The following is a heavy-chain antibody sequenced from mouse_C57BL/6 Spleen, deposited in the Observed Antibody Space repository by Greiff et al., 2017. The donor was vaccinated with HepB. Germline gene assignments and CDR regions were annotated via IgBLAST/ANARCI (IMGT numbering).Heavy chain of an antibody. CDR3: ARSRYYSNHYYAMDY. CDR2: ISDGGSYT. V-gene: IGHV5-4*01. CDR1: GFTFSSYA. J-gene: IGHJ4*01. D-gene: IGHD2-5*01. Sequence: DVHLVESGGGLVKPGGSLKLSCAASGFTFSSYAMSWVRQTPEKRLEWVATISDGGSYTYYPDNVKGRFTISRDNAKNNLYLQMSHLKSEDTAMYYCARSRYYSNHYYAMDYWGQGTSVTVSS.